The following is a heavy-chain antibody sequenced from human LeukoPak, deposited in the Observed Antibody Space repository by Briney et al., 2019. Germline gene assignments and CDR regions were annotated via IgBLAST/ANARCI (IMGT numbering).Heavy chain of an antibody. D-gene: IGHD3-16*01. J-gene: IGHJ6*03. V-gene: IGHV1-69*06. CDR2: IIRRFGTS. Sequence: SVKVSCKASGGTFSSYAISWVRQAPGQGLEWMGGIIRRFGTSNYAQKFQGRLTITADKSASSAYMELSSLRSEDTAVYYCATVDRGWGRYSHYYYYMDVWGKGTTVTVSS. CDR1: GGTFSSYA. CDR3: ATVDRGWGRYSHYYYYMDV.